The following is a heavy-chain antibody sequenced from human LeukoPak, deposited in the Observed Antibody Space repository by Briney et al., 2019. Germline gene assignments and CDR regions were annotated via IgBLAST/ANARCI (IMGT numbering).Heavy chain of an antibody. Sequence: ASVKVSCKASGYTFTGYYMHWVRQAPGQGLEWMGWINPNSGGTNYAQKFQGRVTMTRDTSISTAYMELSRLRSDDTAVYYCARDGDSSGYYYNYYYYMDVWGKGTTVTISS. V-gene: IGHV1-2*02. CDR2: INPNSGGT. CDR3: ARDGDSSGYYYNYYYYMDV. J-gene: IGHJ6*03. CDR1: GYTFTGYY. D-gene: IGHD3-22*01.